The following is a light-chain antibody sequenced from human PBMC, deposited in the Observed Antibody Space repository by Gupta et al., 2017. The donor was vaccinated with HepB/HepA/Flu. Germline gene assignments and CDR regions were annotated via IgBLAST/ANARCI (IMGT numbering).Light chain of an antibody. J-gene: IGKJ5*01. CDR3: HQRHSWPIT. CDR2: GAS. V-gene: IGKV3-11*01. CDR1: QSVSSY. Sequence: EIGVTQSRSTRSLSPRDRATLSCRASQSVSSYLVWYQQKPGRAPRLLIYGASNRATGIPSTFSGSGSGTDFTLTISSREPDDFAVYYCHQRHSWPITFGQGTQMDIK.